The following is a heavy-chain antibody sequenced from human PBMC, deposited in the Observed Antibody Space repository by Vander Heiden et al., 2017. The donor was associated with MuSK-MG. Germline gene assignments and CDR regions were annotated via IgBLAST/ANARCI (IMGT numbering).Heavy chain of an antibody. CDR2: IYYSGST. CDR3: ARENFRGYYYGMDV. Sequence: QVQLQESGPGLVKPSETLSLTCTVSGGSISSYYWNWIRQPPGKGLGWIGYIYYSGSTNYNPSLKSRVTILLDTSRNQFSLKLRSVTAADTAVYYCARENFRGYYYGMDVWGQGTTVTVSS. D-gene: IGHD3-10*01. V-gene: IGHV4-59*01. J-gene: IGHJ6*02. CDR1: GGSISSYY.